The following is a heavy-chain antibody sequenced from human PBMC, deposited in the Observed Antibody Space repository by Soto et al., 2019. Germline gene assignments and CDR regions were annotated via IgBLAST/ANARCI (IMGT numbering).Heavy chain of an antibody. CDR1: GGSISSGDYY. V-gene: IGHV4-39*07. D-gene: IGHD3-9*01. J-gene: IGHJ6*02. Sequence: SETLSLTCTVSGGSISSGDYYWSWIRQPPGKGLEWIGEIYHSGSTNYNPSLKSRVTISVDKSKNQFSLKLSSVTAADTAVYYCARDYYDILTGPYYGMDVWGQGTTVTVSS. CDR3: ARDYYDILTGPYYGMDV. CDR2: IYHSGST.